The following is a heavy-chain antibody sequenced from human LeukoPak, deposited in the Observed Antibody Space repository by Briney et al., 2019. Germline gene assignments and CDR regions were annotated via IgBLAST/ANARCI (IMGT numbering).Heavy chain of an antibody. D-gene: IGHD3-22*01. Sequence: GGSLRLSCAASGFTFRSYRMSWVRQAPGKGLEWVANIKQEGSEKYYVDSVKGRFTISRDNAKNSLYLQMNSLRAEDTAVYYCARNRDYYDSSGYYMNYWGQGTLVTVSS. V-gene: IGHV3-7*01. CDR1: GFTFRSYR. CDR3: ARNRDYYDSSGYYMNY. J-gene: IGHJ4*02. CDR2: IKQEGSEK.